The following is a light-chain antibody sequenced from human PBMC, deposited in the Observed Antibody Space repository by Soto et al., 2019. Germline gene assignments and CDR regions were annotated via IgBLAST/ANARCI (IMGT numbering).Light chain of an antibody. Sequence: EIVLTQSPATLSLSPGERATLSCRASQSVSNYLAWYQQKPGQAPRLLICDVASRATGIPDRFSGSGSGTDFTLTISRLEPEDFAVYYCQQYGSSPTFGQGTKVDIK. J-gene: IGKJ1*01. V-gene: IGKV3-20*01. CDR1: QSVSNY. CDR2: DVA. CDR3: QQYGSSPT.